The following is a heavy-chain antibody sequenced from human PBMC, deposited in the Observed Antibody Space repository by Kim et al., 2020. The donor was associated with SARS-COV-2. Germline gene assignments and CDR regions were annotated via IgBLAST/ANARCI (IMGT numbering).Heavy chain of an antibody. V-gene: IGHV4-30-2*04. CDR3: ARWGGCSGGSCYYYFDY. D-gene: IGHD2-15*01. Sequence: LESRVTISVDTSKDQFSLKLSSVTAADTAVYYCARWGGCSGGSCYYYFDYWGQGTLVTVSS. J-gene: IGHJ4*02.